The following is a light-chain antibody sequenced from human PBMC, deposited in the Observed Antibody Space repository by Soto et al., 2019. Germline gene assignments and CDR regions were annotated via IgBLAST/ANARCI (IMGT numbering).Light chain of an antibody. CDR1: QNISSY. V-gene: IGKV1-39*01. Sequence: DIQMTQSPSSLSASVGDRVTITCRASQNISSYLNWYQQKPGKAPKLLIYAASSLKSGVPSRFSGRGSGTDFTLAISSLQPEDFATYYSQQSYSTHTFGQGTKLESK. J-gene: IGKJ2*01. CDR2: AAS. CDR3: QQSYSTHT.